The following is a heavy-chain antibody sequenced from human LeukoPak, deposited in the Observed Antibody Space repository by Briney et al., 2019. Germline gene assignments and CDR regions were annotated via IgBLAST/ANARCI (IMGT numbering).Heavy chain of an antibody. Sequence: SETLSLTCTVSGGSISSYYWSWIRQPPGKGLEWIGYIYYSGSTNYNPSLKSRVTISVDTSKNQFSLKLSSVTAADTAVYYCARDDCSGGSCFLLDYWGQGTLVTVSS. CDR1: GGSISSYY. V-gene: IGHV4-59*01. J-gene: IGHJ4*02. CDR2: IYYSGST. D-gene: IGHD2-15*01. CDR3: ARDDCSGGSCFLLDY.